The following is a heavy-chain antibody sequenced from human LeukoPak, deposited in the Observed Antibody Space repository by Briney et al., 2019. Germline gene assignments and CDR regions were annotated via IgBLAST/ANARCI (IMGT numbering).Heavy chain of an antibody. Sequence: GGSLRLSCAASGFTFSDYYMSWIRQAPGKGLEWVSYISSSGSTIYYADSVKGRFTISRDNAKNSLYLQMNSLRAEDTAVYYCATTPPVYSSSWYEGAFDIWGQGTMATVSS. CDR2: ISSSGSTI. V-gene: IGHV3-11*01. CDR1: GFTFSDYY. CDR3: ATTPPVYSSSWYEGAFDI. J-gene: IGHJ3*02. D-gene: IGHD6-13*01.